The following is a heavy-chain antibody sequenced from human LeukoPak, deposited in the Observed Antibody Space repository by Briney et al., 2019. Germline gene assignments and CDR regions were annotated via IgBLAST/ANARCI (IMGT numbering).Heavy chain of an antibody. CDR2: MYYRGST. CDR3: ARMTTIGSYYIDN. Sequence: TSETLSLTCTVSGGSVSSGSYYWSWIRQPPGKGLAWIGSMYYRGSTYYNPSLKSRVTISIDTSKNQFSLKLSSVTAADTSVYYCARMTTIGSYYIDNWGQGTLVTVSS. V-gene: IGHV4-39*01. D-gene: IGHD5-24*01. CDR1: GGSVSSGSYY. J-gene: IGHJ4*02.